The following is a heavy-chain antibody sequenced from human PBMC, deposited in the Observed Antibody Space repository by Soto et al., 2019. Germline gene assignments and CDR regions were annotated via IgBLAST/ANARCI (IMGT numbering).Heavy chain of an antibody. J-gene: IGHJ6*03. V-gene: IGHV1-18*01. D-gene: IGHD3-10*01. Sequence: ASVKVSCKASGYTFTSYGISWVRQAPGQGLEWMGWISAYNGNTNYAQKLQGRVTMTTDTSTSTAYMELRSLRSDDTAVYYCARVTAGGSVSYYNGSVYYYYYYMDVWGKGTTVTVSS. CDR2: ISAYNGNT. CDR3: ARVTAGGSVSYYNGSVYYYYYYMDV. CDR1: GYTFTSYG.